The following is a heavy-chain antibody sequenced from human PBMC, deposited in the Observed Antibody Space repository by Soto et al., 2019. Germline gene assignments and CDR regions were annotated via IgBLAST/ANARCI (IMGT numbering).Heavy chain of an antibody. CDR1: GFTFSSYS. CDR2: ISSSSSTI. J-gene: IGHJ3*02. V-gene: IGHV3-48*01. CDR3: ARFYMVRGVMGAFDI. D-gene: IGHD3-10*01. Sequence: PGGSLRLSCAASGFTFSSYSMNWVRQDPGKGLEWVSYISSSSSTIYYADSVKGRFTISRDNAKNSLYLQMNSLRAEDTAVYYCARFYMVRGVMGAFDIWGQGTMVTVSS.